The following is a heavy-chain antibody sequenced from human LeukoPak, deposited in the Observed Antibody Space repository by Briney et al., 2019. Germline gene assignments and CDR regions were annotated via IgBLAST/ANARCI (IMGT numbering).Heavy chain of an antibody. D-gene: IGHD3-10*01. V-gene: IGHV3-11*04. J-gene: IGHJ4*02. Sequence: PGGSLRLSCAASGFTFSDYYMSWIRQAPGKGLEWVSYISSSGITIYYADSVKGRFTISRDNAKNSLYLQMNSLRAEDTAVYYCARVNRGNYYGSGSPHLPDYWGQGTLVTVSS. CDR2: ISSSGITI. CDR3: ARVNRGNYYGSGSPHLPDY. CDR1: GFTFSDYY.